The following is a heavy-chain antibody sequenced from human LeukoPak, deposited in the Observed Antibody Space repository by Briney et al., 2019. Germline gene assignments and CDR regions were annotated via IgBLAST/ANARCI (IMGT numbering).Heavy chain of an antibody. V-gene: IGHV3-23*01. CDR2: IGASGT. D-gene: IGHD1-26*01. CDR1: GFTFSSYA. CDR3: AKDHGSGSQIG. J-gene: IGHJ4*02. Sequence: GGSLRLSCVASGFTFSSYAMTWVRQAPGRGVEWVSGIGASGTYYADSMKGRFTISRDNSKNTLYLQMNSLRAEDTAVYYCAKDHGSGSQIGWGQGTLVTVSS.